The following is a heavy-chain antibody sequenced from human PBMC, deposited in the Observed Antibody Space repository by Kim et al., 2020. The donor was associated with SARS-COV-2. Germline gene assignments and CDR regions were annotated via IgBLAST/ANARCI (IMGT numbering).Heavy chain of an antibody. CDR2: INTNTGNP. Sequence: ASVKVSCKASGYTFTSYAMNWVRQAPGQGLEWMGWINTNTGNPTYAQGFTGRFVFSLDTSVSTAYLQISSLKAEDTAVYYCARDGDILTGYFPDAFDIWGQGTMVTVSS. CDR1: GYTFTSYA. J-gene: IGHJ3*02. V-gene: IGHV7-4-1*02. CDR3: ARDGDILTGYFPDAFDI. D-gene: IGHD3-9*01.